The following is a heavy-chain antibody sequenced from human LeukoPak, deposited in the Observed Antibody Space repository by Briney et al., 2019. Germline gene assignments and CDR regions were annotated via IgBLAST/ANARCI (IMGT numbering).Heavy chain of an antibody. D-gene: IGHD5-18*01. J-gene: IGHJ6*02. CDR1: GYTFTSYY. CDR2: INPSGGST. CDR3: ARDPMRGTAMVFYYYGMDV. V-gene: IGHV1-46*01. Sequence: ASVKVSCKASGYTFTSYYMHWVRQAPGQGLEWMGIINPSGGSTSYAQKFQGRVTMTRDTSTSTVYIELSSLRSEDTAVYYCARDPMRGTAMVFYYYGMDVWGQGTTVTVSS.